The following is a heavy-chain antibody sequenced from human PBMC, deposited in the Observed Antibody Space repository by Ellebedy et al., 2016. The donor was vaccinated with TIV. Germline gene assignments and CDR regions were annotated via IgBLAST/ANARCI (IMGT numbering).Heavy chain of an antibody. CDR2: IGTGGNT. Sequence: GESLKISCAASGFTFTTYAMHWVRQAPGKGLEWVSGIGTGGNTFYADSVKGRFTISRDNSKRTVDLQMRSVRAEDTAVYFCAKDRTSGDGYWVFDSWGQGTMVSVSS. J-gene: IGHJ4*02. CDR3: AKDRTSGDGYWVFDS. V-gene: IGHV3-23*01. D-gene: IGHD2-21*02. CDR1: GFTFTTYA.